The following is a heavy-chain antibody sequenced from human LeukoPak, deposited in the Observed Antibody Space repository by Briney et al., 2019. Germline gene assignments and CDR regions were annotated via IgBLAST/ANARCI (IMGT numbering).Heavy chain of an antibody. Sequence: GASVKVSCKASGYIFTDYAIQWVRQAPGQGLEWMGWINAGNGKTKYSQKFQGRVTITRDTSASTAYMELSGLRSDDTAVYYCARARWTSTVTTYYLDCWGQGTLVTVSS. V-gene: IGHV1-3*01. J-gene: IGHJ4*02. D-gene: IGHD4-17*01. CDR3: ARARWTSTVTTYYLDC. CDR1: GYIFTDYA. CDR2: INAGNGKT.